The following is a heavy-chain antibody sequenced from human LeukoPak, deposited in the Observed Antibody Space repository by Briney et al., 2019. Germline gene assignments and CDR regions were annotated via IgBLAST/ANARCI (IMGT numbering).Heavy chain of an antibody. CDR1: GFTFSSYS. CDR2: ISSSSSYI. CDR3: ARDYPAPYYGSGSYWDLYYYGMDV. D-gene: IGHD3-10*01. V-gene: IGHV3-21*01. J-gene: IGHJ6*02. Sequence: GGSLRHSCAASGFTFSSYSMNWVRQAPGKGLEWVSSISSSSSYIYYADSVKGRFTISRDNAKNSLYLQMNSLRAEDTAVYYCARDYPAPYYGSGSYWDLYYYGMDVWGQGTTVTVSS.